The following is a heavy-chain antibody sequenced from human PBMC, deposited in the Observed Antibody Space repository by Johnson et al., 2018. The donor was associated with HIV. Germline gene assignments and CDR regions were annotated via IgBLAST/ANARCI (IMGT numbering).Heavy chain of an antibody. CDR2: IYSGGST. CDR1: GFTVSSNY. CDR3: ARDWESQQLPLGDAFDV. V-gene: IGHV3-53*01. Sequence: VQLVESGGGLIQPGGSLRLSCAASGFTVSSNYMSWVRQAPGKGLEWVSVIYSGGSTYYADSVKGRFTISRDNSKNTLYLQMNSLRAEDTAVYYCARDWESQQLPLGDAFDVWGQGTMVTVSS. D-gene: IGHD6-13*01. J-gene: IGHJ3*01.